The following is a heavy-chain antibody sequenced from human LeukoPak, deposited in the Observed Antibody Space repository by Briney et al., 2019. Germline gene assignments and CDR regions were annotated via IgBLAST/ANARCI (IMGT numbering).Heavy chain of an antibody. CDR2: ISYDRNIK. Sequence: AGRSLRLSCAASGFIFSSYAMHWVRQAPGKGPEWVAVISYDRNIKYYADSVKGRFTISSDNFKNTLSLQMNSLRPDDTAIYYCAKDEGVVLSTSFDFGHWGQGTLVAVSS. CDR1: GFIFSSYA. CDR3: AKDEGVVLSTSFDFGH. V-gene: IGHV3-30-3*01. J-gene: IGHJ4*02. D-gene: IGHD3-10*01.